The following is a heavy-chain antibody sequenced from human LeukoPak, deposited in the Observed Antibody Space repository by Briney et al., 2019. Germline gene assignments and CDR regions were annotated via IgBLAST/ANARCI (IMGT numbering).Heavy chain of an antibody. CDR3: ARDSPITTASDY. D-gene: IGHD1-20*01. Sequence: SETLSLTCTVSGGSISTYYWTWIRQPPGKGLEWIGYIYYTGSTNYNPSLKSRVTMSVDTSKNQFSLKLSSVTAADTAVYYCARDSPITTASDYWGQGTLVTVSS. CDR2: IYYTGST. V-gene: IGHV4-59*12. J-gene: IGHJ4*02. CDR1: GGSISTYY.